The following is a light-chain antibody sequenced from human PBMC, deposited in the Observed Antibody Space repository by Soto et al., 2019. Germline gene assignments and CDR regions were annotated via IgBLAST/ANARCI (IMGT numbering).Light chain of an antibody. CDR1: QSVSSY. CDR2: DAS. J-gene: IGKJ2*01. Sequence: EIVLTQSTATLSLSPGERATLSCRASQSVSSYLAWDQQKPGQAPRLLIYDASNRATGIPARLSGSGAVRVFTLTISRLEPEDFTLYYCQQRSNWAPYTFGQGTKLEI. V-gene: IGKV3-11*02. CDR3: QQRSNWAPYT.